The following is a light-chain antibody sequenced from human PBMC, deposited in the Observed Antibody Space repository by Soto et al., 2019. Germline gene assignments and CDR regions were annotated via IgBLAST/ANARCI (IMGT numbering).Light chain of an antibody. V-gene: IGLV2-8*01. CDR2: EVT. Sequence: QAVVTQPPSASGSPGQSVTISCTGTSSDVGAYNYVSWYQQHPGTVPKLMIYEVTKRPSGVPDRFSGSKSGNTASLTVSGLQAEDEADYYCSSYAGSNNLVIFGGGTKLTVL. J-gene: IGLJ2*01. CDR1: SSDVGAYNY. CDR3: SSYAGSNNLVI.